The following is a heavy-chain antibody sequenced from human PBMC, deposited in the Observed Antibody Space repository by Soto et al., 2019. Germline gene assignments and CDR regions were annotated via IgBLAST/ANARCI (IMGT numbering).Heavy chain of an antibody. CDR3: ARNKGGAIQYGMDV. V-gene: IGHV4-59*01. D-gene: IGHD3-16*01. Sequence: QVQLQESGPGPVKPSETLSLTCTVSGGSISGFYLSWIRQSPGKGLEWIAHIYYSGYSNSNPSLKRRVTVSVDTSKNQFSLMLISVTAADTAVYYCARNKGGAIQYGMDVWGQGTTVIVS. CDR2: IYYSGYS. J-gene: IGHJ6*02. CDR1: GGSISGFY.